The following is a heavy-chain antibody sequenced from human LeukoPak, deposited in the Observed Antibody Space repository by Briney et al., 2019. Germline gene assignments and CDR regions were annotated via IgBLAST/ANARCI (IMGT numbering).Heavy chain of an antibody. CDR3: AREWGTRDYYYGMDV. D-gene: IGHD3-16*01. Sequence: ASVKVSCKASGYTFTSYYMHWVRQAPGPGLEWMGIINPSGGSTSYAQKFQGRVTMTRDTSTSTVYMELSSLRSEDTAAYYCAREWGTRDYYYGMDVWGKGTTVTVSS. CDR2: INPSGGST. J-gene: IGHJ6*04. V-gene: IGHV1-46*01. CDR1: GYTFTSYY.